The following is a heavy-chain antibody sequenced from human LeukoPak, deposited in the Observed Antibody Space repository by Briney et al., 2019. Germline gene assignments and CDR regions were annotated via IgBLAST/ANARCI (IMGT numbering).Heavy chain of an antibody. CDR3: ARTCSGTSCADFDY. J-gene: IGHJ4*02. CDR2: MNPNSGNT. CDR1: GYTFTSYD. Sequence: ASVKVSCKASGYTFTSYDINLVRQATGQGLEWMGWMNPNSGNTGYAQKFQGRVTMTRNTSISTAYMEVSSLTSEDTAVYYCARTCSGTSCADFDYWGQGSLVTVSS. V-gene: IGHV1-8*01. D-gene: IGHD2-2*01.